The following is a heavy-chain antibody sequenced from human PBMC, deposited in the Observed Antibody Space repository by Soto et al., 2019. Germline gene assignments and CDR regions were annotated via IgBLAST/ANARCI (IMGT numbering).Heavy chain of an antibody. CDR2: INSNGSTT. D-gene: IGHD1-26*01. V-gene: IGHV3-74*01. CDR3: ANFYSGTYSTY. Sequence: GGSMRLSCAASGFTLSNYWMHWVRQAPGKGLVWVSRINSNGSTTNYADSVKGRFTISRDNAKNTLYLEMNSLRAEDTAVYYCANFYSGTYSTYWGQGTLVTVST. J-gene: IGHJ4*02. CDR1: GFTLSNYW.